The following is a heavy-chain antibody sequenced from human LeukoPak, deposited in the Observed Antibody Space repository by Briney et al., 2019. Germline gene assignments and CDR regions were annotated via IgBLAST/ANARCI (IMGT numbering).Heavy chain of an antibody. Sequence: PGGSLRLSCAASGFTFSSYGMHWVRQAPGKGLEWVAFIRYDGGNKYYADSVKGRFTISRDNSKDTLYLQMNSLRAEDTAVYYCAKDQENIVVVVAATNLGTYYFDYWGQGILVTVSS. CDR2: IRYDGGNK. CDR3: AKDQENIVVVVAATNLGTYYFDY. CDR1: GFTFSSYG. D-gene: IGHD2-15*01. V-gene: IGHV3-30*02. J-gene: IGHJ4*02.